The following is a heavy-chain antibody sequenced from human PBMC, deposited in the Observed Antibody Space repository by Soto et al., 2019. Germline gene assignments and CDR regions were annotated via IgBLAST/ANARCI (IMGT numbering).Heavy chain of an antibody. CDR1: GFTFSSYW. V-gene: IGHV3-74*01. CDR2: INSDGSST. J-gene: IGHJ6*02. CDR3: ARTSYYDFWSGYYGHDYYYYGMDV. D-gene: IGHD3-3*01. Sequence: PGGSLRLSCAASGFTFSSYWRHWVRQATGKGLVWVSRINSDGSSTSYADSVKGRFTISRDNAKNTLYLQMNSLRAEDTAVYYCARTSYYDFWSGYYGHDYYYYGMDVWGQGTTVTVSS.